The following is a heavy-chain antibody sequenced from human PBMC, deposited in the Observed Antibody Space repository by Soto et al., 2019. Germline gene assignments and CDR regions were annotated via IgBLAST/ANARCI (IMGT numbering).Heavy chain of an antibody. Sequence: PSETLSLTCTVSGGSLSRYCWTWIRQPPGKGLEWIGYIYNSVSTNYNPSLRSRVTISVDTSKNQFSLKLTSVTAADTAVYYCARDKITGLFDYWGQGTLVTVSS. CDR3: ARDKITGLFDY. CDR2: IYNSVST. V-gene: IGHV4-59*12. D-gene: IGHD2-8*02. CDR1: GGSLSRYC. J-gene: IGHJ4*02.